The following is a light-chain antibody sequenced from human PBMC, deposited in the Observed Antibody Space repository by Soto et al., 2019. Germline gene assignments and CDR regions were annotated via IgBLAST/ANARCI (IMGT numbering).Light chain of an antibody. CDR1: QSVSSN. J-gene: IGKJ4*01. CDR2: GPS. CDR3: QQYNNWHT. Sequence: EIVMTQSPATLSVSPGERATLSCRASQSVSSNLAWYQQKPGQAPRLLIYGPSTRATGIPARFSGSGAATELTLTISSLQSEDLEVYYCQQYNNWHTFGGGTKVEIK. V-gene: IGKV3-15*01.